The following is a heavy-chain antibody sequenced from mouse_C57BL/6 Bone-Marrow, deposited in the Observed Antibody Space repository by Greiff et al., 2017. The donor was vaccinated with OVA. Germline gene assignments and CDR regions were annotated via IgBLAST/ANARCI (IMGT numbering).Heavy chain of an antibody. J-gene: IGHJ3*01. Sequence: DVQLVESGPELVKPGASVKISCKASGYSFTGYYMNWVKQSPEKSLEWIGEINPSTGGTTYNQKFKAKATLTVDKSSSTAYMQLKSLTSGDSAVYYCARVYTWFAYWGQGTLVTVSA. CDR1: GYSFTGYY. CDR2: INPSTGGT. V-gene: IGHV1-42*01. CDR3: ARVYTWFAY.